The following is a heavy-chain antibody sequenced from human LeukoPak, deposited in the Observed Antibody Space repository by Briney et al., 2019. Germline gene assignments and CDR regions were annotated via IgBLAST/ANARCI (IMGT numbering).Heavy chain of an antibody. V-gene: IGHV5-51*01. CDR3: AIPPGGGYCSSTSCHP. Sequence: GESLEISCKGSGYSFTSYWIGWVRQMPGKGLEWMGIIYPGDSDTRYSPSFQGQVTISADKSISTAYLQWSSLKASDTAMYYCAIPPGGGYCSSTSCHPWGQGTLVTVPS. CDR2: IYPGDSDT. J-gene: IGHJ5*02. CDR1: GYSFTSYW. D-gene: IGHD2-2*01.